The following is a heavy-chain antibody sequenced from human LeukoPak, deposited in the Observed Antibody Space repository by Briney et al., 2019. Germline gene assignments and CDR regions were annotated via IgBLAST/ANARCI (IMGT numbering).Heavy chain of an antibody. J-gene: IGHJ5*02. CDR3: AKDRGSSWYAPRWFDP. Sequence: GGSLRLSCAASGFTFSSYAMSWIRLAPGPGLGLVSAVSGSGGRTYYADSVKGRFTISRVNSKNTLYLQMNSLRADDNAVYYCAKDRGSSWYAPRWFDPWRQGTLVPVPS. V-gene: IGHV3-23*01. CDR2: VSGSGGRT. CDR1: GFTFSSYA. D-gene: IGHD6-13*01.